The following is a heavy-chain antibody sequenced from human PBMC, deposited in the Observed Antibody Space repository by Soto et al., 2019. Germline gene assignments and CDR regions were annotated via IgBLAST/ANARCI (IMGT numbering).Heavy chain of an antibody. D-gene: IGHD3-16*01. CDR1: GGSISSSSYY. V-gene: IGHV4-39*01. CDR2: IYYSGST. J-gene: IGHJ5*02. Sequence: SETLSLTCTVSGGSISSSSYYWGWIRQPPGKGLEWIGSIYYSGSTYYNPSLKSRVTISVDTSKNQFSLKLSSVTAADTAVYYCARQPYSPNNWFDPWGQGTLVTVSS. CDR3: ARQPYSPNNWFDP.